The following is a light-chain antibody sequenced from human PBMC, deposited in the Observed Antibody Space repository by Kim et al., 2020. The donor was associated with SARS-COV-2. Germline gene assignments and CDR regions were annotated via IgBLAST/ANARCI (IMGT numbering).Light chain of an antibody. CDR2: AAV. Sequence: EIVLTQSPGTLSLSPGERATLSCRASQTVIHNFFAWYQQKPGQAPRLLIYAAVNRATDIPDRFTGGGADTDFTLTITRLEPDDYAVYYCQQYGASPPITFGGGTKVDIK. V-gene: IGKV3-20*01. CDR1: QTVIHNF. J-gene: IGKJ4*01. CDR3: QQYGASPPIT.